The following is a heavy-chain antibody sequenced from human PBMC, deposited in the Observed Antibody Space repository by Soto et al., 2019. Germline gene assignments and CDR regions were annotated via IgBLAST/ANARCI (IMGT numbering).Heavy chain of an antibody. CDR1: GGSISSGGYY. V-gene: IGHV4-31*03. CDR3: ASQYSSGWYPTGRNWFDP. CDR2: IYYSGST. D-gene: IGHD6-19*01. J-gene: IGHJ5*02. Sequence: PSEILSLTCTVSGGSISSGGYYWSWIRQHPGKGLEWIGYIYYSGSTYYNPSLKSRVTISVDTSKNQFSLKLSSVTAADTAVYYCASQYSSGWYPTGRNWFDPWGQGTLVTVSS.